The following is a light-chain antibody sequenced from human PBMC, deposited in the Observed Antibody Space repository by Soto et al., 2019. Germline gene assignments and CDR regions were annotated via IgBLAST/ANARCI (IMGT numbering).Light chain of an antibody. Sequence: DIQMTQSPASLSASVGDRLTITCRASQTISSYLNWYQQKPGKAPKLLMYAASILQNGVPSRFRGSGTGTDFTLTISSLQPEDFAIYYGQQSYSPPWTFGQGTKVEIK. CDR2: AAS. V-gene: IGKV1-39*01. J-gene: IGKJ1*01. CDR1: QTISSY. CDR3: QQSYSPPWT.